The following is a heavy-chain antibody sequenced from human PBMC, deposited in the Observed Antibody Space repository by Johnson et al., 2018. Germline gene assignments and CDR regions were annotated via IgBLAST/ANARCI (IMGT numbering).Heavy chain of an antibody. CDR3: AWMTRGGGAFDI. Sequence: EVQLGESGAEVKEPGESLKISCKGFGYDFTNYWIGWVRQMPGQGLAWLGIIYPGDSDTSDSPSFQAQVPIAADKSITTAHLQWTSLKASDTAMYYSAWMTRGGGAFDIWGQGTIVTVSS. D-gene: IGHD2-15*01. CDR2: IYPGDSDT. J-gene: IGHJ3*02. CDR1: GYDFTNYW. V-gene: IGHV5-51*01.